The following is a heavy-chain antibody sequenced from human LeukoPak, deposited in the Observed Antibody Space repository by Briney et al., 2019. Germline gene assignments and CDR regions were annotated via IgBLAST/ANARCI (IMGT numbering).Heavy chain of an antibody. D-gene: IGHD3-16*01. V-gene: IGHV1-24*01. J-gene: IGHJ3*02. Sequence: ASVKVSCKVSGYILSKLSMHWVRQAPGKGLEWMGGFDPEDGETIYAQKFQGRVTMTDDISTDIAYMDLSSLRSEDTAVYYCTTGLRNAFDIWGQGTMVTDSS. CDR2: FDPEDGET. CDR1: GYILSKLS. CDR3: TTGLRNAFDI.